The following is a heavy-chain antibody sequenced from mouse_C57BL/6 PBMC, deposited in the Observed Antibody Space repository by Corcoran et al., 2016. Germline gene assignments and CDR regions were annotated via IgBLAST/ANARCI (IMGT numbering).Heavy chain of an antibody. CDR1: GFNIKDDY. V-gene: IGHV14-4*01. D-gene: IGHD2-1*01. Sequence: EVQLQQSGAELVRPGASVKLSCTASGFNIKDDYMHWVKQRPEQGLEWIGWIDPENGDTEYASKFQGKATITADTSSNTAYLQLSSLTSEDTAVYYCTTGGNYRTSWFAYWGQGTLVTVSA. CDR2: IDPENGDT. J-gene: IGHJ3*01. CDR3: TTGGNYRTSWFAY.